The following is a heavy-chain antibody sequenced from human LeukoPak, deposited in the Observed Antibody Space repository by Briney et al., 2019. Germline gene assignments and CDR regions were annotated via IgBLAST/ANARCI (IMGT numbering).Heavy chain of an antibody. CDR3: ARAAIMESFWVFAARGIAVAGPGWFDP. D-gene: IGHD6-19*01. Sequence: GGSLRLSCAASGFTFSDYYMRWIRQAPGKGLEWVSYISSSGSTIYYADSVKGRFTISRDNAKNSLYLQMNSLRAEDTAVYYCARAAIMESFWVFAARGIAVAGPGWFDPWGQGTLVTVSS. V-gene: IGHV3-11*01. J-gene: IGHJ5*02. CDR2: ISSSGSTI. CDR1: GFTFSDYY.